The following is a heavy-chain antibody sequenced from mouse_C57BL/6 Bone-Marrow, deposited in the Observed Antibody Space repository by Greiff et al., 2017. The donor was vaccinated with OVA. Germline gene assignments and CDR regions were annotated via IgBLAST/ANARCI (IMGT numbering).Heavy chain of an antibody. J-gene: IGHJ1*03. CDR1: DSEVFPIAY. D-gene: IGHD2-3*01. CDR3: ARDYDGPYWYFDV. Sequence: VQLQQSGSELRSPGSSVKLSCKDFDSEVFPIAYMSWVRQKPGHGFEWIGGILPSIGRTIYGEKFEDKATLDADTLSNTAYLELNSLTSDDSAIYYCARDYDGPYWYFDVWGTGTTVTVSS. CDR2: ILPSIGRT. V-gene: IGHV15-2*01.